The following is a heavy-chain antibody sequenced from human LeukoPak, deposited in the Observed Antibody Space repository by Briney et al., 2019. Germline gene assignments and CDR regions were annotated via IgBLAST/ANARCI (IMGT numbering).Heavy chain of an antibody. CDR3: ARSPPIYYFYGLDV. V-gene: IGHV4-61*02. Sequence: SQTLSLTCTVSGGSISSGSYYWSWIRQPAGKGLEWIGRIYTSGSTNYNPSLKSRVTISVDTSKNQFSLKLSSVTAADTAVYYCARSPPIYYFYGLDVWGKGTTVTVSS. J-gene: IGHJ6*04. CDR2: IYTSGST. CDR1: GGSISSGSYY.